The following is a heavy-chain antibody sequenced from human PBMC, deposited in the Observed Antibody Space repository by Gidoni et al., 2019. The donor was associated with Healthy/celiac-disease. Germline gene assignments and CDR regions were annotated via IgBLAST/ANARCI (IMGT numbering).Heavy chain of an antibody. CDR2: IYPGDSDT. D-gene: IGHD2-15*01. CDR1: GYSLTSYW. V-gene: IGHV5-51*01. J-gene: IGHJ5*02. Sequence: EVQLVQSGAAVQKPGESLKISCPGSGYSLTSYWIGWVRQMPGKGLEWMGSIYPGDSDTRYSPSSQGQVTISADKSISTAYLQWSSLKASDTAMYYCARLGGGHQGWFDPWGQGTLVTVSS. CDR3: ARLGGGHQGWFDP.